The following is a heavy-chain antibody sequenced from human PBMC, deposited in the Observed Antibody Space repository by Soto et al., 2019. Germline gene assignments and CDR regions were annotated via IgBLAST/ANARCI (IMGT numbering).Heavy chain of an antibody. V-gene: IGHV3-73*01. CDR3: TRQPDDFWSGREHDY. CDR1: GFTFSGSA. CDR2: IRSKANSYAT. Sequence: GGSLRLSCAAAGFTFSGSAMHWVRQASGKGLEWVGRIRSKANSYATAYAASVKGRFTISRDDSKNTAYLQMNSLKTEDTAVYYCTRQPDDFWSGREHDYWGQGTLVTVSS. D-gene: IGHD3-3*01. J-gene: IGHJ4*02.